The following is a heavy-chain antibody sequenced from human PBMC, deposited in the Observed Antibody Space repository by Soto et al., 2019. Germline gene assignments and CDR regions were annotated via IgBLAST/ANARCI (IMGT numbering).Heavy chain of an antibody. D-gene: IGHD6-13*01. V-gene: IGHV1-2*04. Sequence: ASVKVSCKASGYTFTGYYMHWVRQAPGQGLEWMGWINPNSGGTNYAQKFQGWVTMTRDTSISTAYMELSRLRSDDTAVYYCARRGIAAANDAFDIWGQGTMVTVSS. J-gene: IGHJ3*02. CDR3: ARRGIAAANDAFDI. CDR1: GYTFTGYY. CDR2: INPNSGGT.